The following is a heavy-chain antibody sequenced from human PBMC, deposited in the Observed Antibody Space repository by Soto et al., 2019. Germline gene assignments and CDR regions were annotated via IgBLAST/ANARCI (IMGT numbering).Heavy chain of an antibody. CDR2: ISSSSSTI. J-gene: IGHJ6*02. Sequence: GGSLRLSCAASGFTFSSYSMNWVRQAPGKGLEWVSYISSSSSTIYYADSVKGRFTISRDNAKNSLYLQMNSLRDEDTAVYYCASNPPYYYYYGMEVWGQGTTVTVS. CDR3: ASNPPYYYYYGMEV. V-gene: IGHV3-48*02. CDR1: GFTFSSYS.